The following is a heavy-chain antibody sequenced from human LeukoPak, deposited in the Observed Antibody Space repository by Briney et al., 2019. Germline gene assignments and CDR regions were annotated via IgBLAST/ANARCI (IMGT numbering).Heavy chain of an antibody. CDR2: IYYSGST. J-gene: IGHJ3*02. CDR1: GGSISSSSYY. V-gene: IGHV4-39*07. CDR3: ARESAGGSYDAFDI. Sequence: SETLSLTCTVSGGSISSSSYYWGWIRQPPGKGLEWIGSIYYSGSTYYNPSLKSRVTISVDTSKNQFSLKLSSVTAADTAVYYCARESAGGSYDAFDIWGQGTMVTVSS. D-gene: IGHD1-26*01.